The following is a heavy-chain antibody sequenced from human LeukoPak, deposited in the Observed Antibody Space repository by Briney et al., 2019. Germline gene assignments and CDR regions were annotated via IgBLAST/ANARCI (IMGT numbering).Heavy chain of an antibody. D-gene: IGHD3-22*01. Sequence: GGSLRLSCAASGFTFSSFAMSWVRQAPGKGLEWVSVISGSGGRTYHADSVKGRFTISRDNAKNSLYLQMSSLRGEDTATYYCARTNYATSLGAFDFWGQGTMVTVSS. CDR3: ARTNYATSLGAFDF. J-gene: IGHJ3*01. CDR1: GFTFSSFA. CDR2: ISGSGGRT. V-gene: IGHV3-23*01.